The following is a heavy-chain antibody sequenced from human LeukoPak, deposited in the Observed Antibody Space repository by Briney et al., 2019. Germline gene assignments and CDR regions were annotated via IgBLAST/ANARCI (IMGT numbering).Heavy chain of an antibody. V-gene: IGHV3-21*01. J-gene: IGHJ4*02. CDR1: GFTFSSYS. Sequence: GGSLRLSCAASGFTFSSYSMNWVRQAPGKGLEWVSSISSSSSYIYYADSVKGRFTISRDNARNSLYLQMNSLRAEDTAVYYCARSVEGYFDYWGQGTLVTVSS. CDR3: ARSVEGYFDY. CDR2: ISSSSSYI.